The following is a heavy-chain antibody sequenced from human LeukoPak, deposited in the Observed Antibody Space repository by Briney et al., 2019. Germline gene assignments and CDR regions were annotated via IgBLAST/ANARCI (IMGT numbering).Heavy chain of an antibody. D-gene: IGHD6-13*01. Sequence: GGSLRLSCAASGFTFNTYGMNWFRQAPGRGLEWISYINSVGGTTFYADSVKGRFTISRDTSKNTLFLQMNSLRAEDTAVYYCARGQPGVAAAGNLDYWGQGTLVTVSS. V-gene: IGHV3-48*01. CDR2: INSVGGTT. CDR3: ARGQPGVAAAGNLDY. J-gene: IGHJ4*02. CDR1: GFTFNTYG.